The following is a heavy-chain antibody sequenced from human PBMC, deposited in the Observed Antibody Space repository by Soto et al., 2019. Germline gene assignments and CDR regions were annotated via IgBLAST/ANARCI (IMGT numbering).Heavy chain of an antibody. CDR2: IYYSGTT. CDR1: GGSISGHY. V-gene: IGHV4-59*11. D-gene: IGHD1-26*01. CDR3: AREWELLGLDY. Sequence: SETLSHTCTVSGGSISGHYCSCIRQPPGKGLEWIGYIYYSGTTNYNPSLKIRVTISVDTSKNQFSLKLSSVTAADTAVYYCAREWELLGLDYWGQGTLVPVSS. J-gene: IGHJ4*02.